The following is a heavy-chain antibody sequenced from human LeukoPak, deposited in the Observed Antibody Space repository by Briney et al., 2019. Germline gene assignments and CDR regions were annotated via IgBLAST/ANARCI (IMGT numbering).Heavy chain of an antibody. D-gene: IGHD3-22*01. CDR2: IYRGGST. Sequence: PGGSLRLSCAASGFTVGSNYMSWVRQAREKGLEWVSLIYRGGSTNYADSVKGRFTISRDTSKNTLYLQMNSLRAEDTAVYYCARLSANSSAYFFDYWGQGTLVTVSS. CDR1: GFTVGSNY. V-gene: IGHV3-66*04. CDR3: ARLSANSSAYFFDY. J-gene: IGHJ4*02.